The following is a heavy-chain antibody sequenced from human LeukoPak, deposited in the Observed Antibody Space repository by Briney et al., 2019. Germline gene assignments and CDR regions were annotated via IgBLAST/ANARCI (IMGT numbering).Heavy chain of an antibody. J-gene: IGHJ4*02. V-gene: IGHV4-31*11. Sequence: PSETLSLTCAVYGGSFSGYYWSWIRQHPGKGLEWIGYIYYSGSTDYNPSLKSRVTISVDTSKNQFSLKLSSVTAADTAVYYCARDPIVWGQGTLVTVSS. CDR2: IYYSGST. D-gene: IGHD3-16*02. CDR1: GGSFSGYY. CDR3: ARDPIV.